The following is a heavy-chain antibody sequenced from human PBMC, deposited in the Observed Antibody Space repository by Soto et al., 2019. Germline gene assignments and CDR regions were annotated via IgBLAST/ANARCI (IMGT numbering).Heavy chain of an antibody. CDR1: GVTFSTYA. J-gene: IGHJ5*02. D-gene: IGHD2-15*01. CDR3: AIGRRKTSGSNTWFDP. Sequence: VQLLESGGGLVLPGGSLRLSCAASGVTFSTYAMAWVRQAPGKGLEWVSTISDTGGGTFYAGSVKGRFTISRDNSNNTLYLQMQRLRAEDTAIYFCAIGRRKTSGSNTWFDPWGRGTQVTVSS. CDR2: ISDTGGGT. V-gene: IGHV3-23*01.